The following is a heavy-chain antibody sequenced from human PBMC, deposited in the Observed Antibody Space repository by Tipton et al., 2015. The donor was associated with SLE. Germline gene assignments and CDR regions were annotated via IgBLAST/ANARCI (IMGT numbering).Heavy chain of an antibody. Sequence: TLSLTCTVSGGSISSSSYYWGWIRQPPGKGLEWIGSIYYSGSTYYNPSLKSRVTISVDTSKNQFSLKLSSVTAADTAVYYCARLFNCGGDCYLFQHWGKGTLVTVSS. J-gene: IGHJ1*01. CDR1: GGSISSSSYY. CDR2: IYYSGST. CDR3: ARLFNCGGDCYLFQH. D-gene: IGHD2-21*01. V-gene: IGHV4-39*07.